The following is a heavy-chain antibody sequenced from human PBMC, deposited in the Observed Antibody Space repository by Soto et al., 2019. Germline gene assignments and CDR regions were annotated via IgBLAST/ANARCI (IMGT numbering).Heavy chain of an antibody. Sequence: ASVKVSCKTSGYPFTDYFIHWVRQAPGQGLEWMGIISLYHHSTSYAQKFQGRLTVTADTSTTTVYMDLSSLTSEDSAVYWCARELYSCGGDCPYYMDYWGQGSLVTVSS. V-gene: IGHV1-46*01. CDR1: GYPFTDYF. D-gene: IGHD2-21*02. J-gene: IGHJ4*02. CDR3: ARELYSCGGDCPYYMDY. CDR2: ISLYHHST.